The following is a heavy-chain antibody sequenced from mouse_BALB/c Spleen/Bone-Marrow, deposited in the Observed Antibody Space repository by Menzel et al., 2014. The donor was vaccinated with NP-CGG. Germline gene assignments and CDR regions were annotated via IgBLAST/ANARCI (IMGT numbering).Heavy chain of an antibody. CDR3: ASFYGRFDY. CDR2: ILPGSGST. Sequence: QVQLQQSGAELMKPGASVKISCKATGYTFSSYWIEWVKQRPGHGLEWIGEILPGSGSTNYNEKSKGKATFTADTSSNTDYMQLSSLTSEDSAVYCCASFYGRFDYWGQGTLVTVSA. D-gene: IGHD1-1*02. J-gene: IGHJ3*01. CDR1: GYTFSSYW. V-gene: IGHV1-9*01.